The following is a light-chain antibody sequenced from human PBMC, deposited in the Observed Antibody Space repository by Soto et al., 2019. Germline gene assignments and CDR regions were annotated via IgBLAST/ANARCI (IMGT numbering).Light chain of an antibody. Sequence: EMVLTQSPGTLSLSPGERATLSCRASQRVSSSNLAWYQQKPGQAPRLLIYVAYNRATGIPHGYSGRGSGTDFTLTISRLEPEDFALYYCQQFPSSPRVTFGPGTKVDIK. CDR2: VAY. CDR3: QQFPSSPRVT. J-gene: IGKJ3*01. CDR1: QRVSSSN. V-gene: IGKV3-20*01.